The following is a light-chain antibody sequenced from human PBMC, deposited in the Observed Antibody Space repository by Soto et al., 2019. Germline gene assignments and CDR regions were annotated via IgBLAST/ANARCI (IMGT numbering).Light chain of an antibody. V-gene: IGKV3-11*01. CDR3: QQRSNLIT. CDR1: QSVSSY. Sequence: VLTQSPATLSLSPGERATLSCRASQSVSSYLAWYQQKPGQAPRLLIYDASNRATGIPARFSGSGSGTDFTLTISSLEPEDFAVYYCQQRSNLITFGQGTRLEIK. J-gene: IGKJ5*01. CDR2: DAS.